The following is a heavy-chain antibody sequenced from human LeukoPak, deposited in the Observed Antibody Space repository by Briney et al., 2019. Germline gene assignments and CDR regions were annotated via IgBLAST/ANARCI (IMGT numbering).Heavy chain of an antibody. V-gene: IGHV1-3*01. CDR2: INAGNGNT. CDR3: ARDAYYYDSSGYMDRPNY. J-gene: IGHJ4*02. Sequence: VASVKVSCKASGYTFTSYAMHWVRQAPGQRLEWMGWINAGNGNTKYSQKFQGRVTITRDTSASTAYMELSSLRSEDTAVYYCARDAYYYDSSGYMDRPNYWGQGTLVTVSS. CDR1: GYTFTSYA. D-gene: IGHD3-22*01.